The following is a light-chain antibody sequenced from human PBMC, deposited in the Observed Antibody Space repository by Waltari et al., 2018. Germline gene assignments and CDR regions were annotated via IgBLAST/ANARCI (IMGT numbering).Light chain of an antibody. Sequence: QSALTQPPSVSGAPGQRVTISCTGSRSNIGAGFQVYWSQHLPGAAPKPHIFDTSNRPSGVPARFSAAKAGASASLTISGLQADDAADYYCQSYDTGLSGPWVFGSGTKLTVL. CDR3: QSYDTGLSGPWV. CDR2: DTS. CDR1: RSNIGAGFQ. V-gene: IGLV1-40*01. J-gene: IGLJ3*02.